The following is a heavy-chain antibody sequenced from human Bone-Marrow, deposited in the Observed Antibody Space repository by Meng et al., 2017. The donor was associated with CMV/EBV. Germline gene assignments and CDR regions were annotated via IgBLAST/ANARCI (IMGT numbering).Heavy chain of an antibody. D-gene: IGHD3-3*01. CDR2: IWYDGSNE. J-gene: IGHJ6*02. Sequence: GESLKISCAASGFNFSSYGMDWVRQAPGKGLEWVAIIWYDGSNEYYADSVKGRFTISRDKSRNTLYLQMKSLRVEDTAVYYCAKGSGYYRGGNVMDVWGQGTTVTVSS. V-gene: IGHV3-33*03. CDR3: AKGSGYYRGGNVMDV. CDR1: GFNFSSYG.